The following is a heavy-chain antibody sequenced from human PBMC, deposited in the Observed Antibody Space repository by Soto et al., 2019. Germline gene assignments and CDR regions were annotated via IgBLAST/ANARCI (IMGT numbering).Heavy chain of an antibody. CDR1: GFTFSSYG. CDR2: ISYDGSNK. J-gene: IGHJ4*02. CDR3: AKLLWFGELSSYFDY. V-gene: IGHV3-30*18. D-gene: IGHD3-10*01. Sequence: VQLVESGGGVVQPGRSLRLSCAASGFTFSSYGMHWVRQAPGKGLEWVAVISYDGSNKYYADSVKGRFTISRDNSKNTLYLQMNSLRAEDTAVYYCAKLLWFGELSSYFDYWGQGTLVTVSS.